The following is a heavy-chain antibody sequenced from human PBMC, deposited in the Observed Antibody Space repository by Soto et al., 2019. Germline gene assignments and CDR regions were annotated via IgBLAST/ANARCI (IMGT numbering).Heavy chain of an antibody. J-gene: IGHJ5*02. CDR1: GGSISNYY. CDR2: IYYSGST. CDR3: ARGFGWFDP. Sequence: SETLSLTCTVSGGSISNYYWSWIRQPPGKGLEWIGYIYYSGSTYYNPSLKSRVTMSVDTSKNQFSLKLSSVTAVDTAVYYCARGFGWFDPWGQGTLVTVSS. D-gene: IGHD3-16*01. V-gene: IGHV4-59*12.